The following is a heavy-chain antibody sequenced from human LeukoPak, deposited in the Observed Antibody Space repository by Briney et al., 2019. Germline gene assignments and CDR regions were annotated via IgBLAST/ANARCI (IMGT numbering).Heavy chain of an antibody. J-gene: IGHJ1*01. CDR1: GGSISSYY. CDR2: THYSEST. CDR3: AKHGGYCSGGSCYTEYFQH. V-gene: IGHV4-59*08. Sequence: KPSAPLSLTCTVSGGSISSYYWSWIRQPPGKGLEWIGYTHYSESTNYNPSLKSRVTISVDTSKNQFSLKLSSVTAADTAVYYCAKHGGYCSGGSCYTEYFQHWGQGTLVTVSS. D-gene: IGHD2-15*01.